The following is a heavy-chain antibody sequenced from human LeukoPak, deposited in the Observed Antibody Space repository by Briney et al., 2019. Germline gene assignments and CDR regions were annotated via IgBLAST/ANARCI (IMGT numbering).Heavy chain of an antibody. J-gene: IGHJ4*02. CDR3: ATGLYYYDTRSY. Sequence: ASVKVSCKVSGYTLTELSMHWVRQAPGKGLEWMGGFDPEDGETIYAQKFQGRVTMTEDTSTDTAYMKLSSLRSEDTAVYYCATGLYYYDTRSYWGQGTLVTVSS. CDR1: GYTLTELS. V-gene: IGHV1-24*01. CDR2: FDPEDGET. D-gene: IGHD3-22*01.